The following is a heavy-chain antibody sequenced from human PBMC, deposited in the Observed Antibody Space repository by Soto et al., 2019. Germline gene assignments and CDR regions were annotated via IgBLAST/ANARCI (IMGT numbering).Heavy chain of an antibody. CDR2: INHSGST. V-gene: IGHV4-34*01. D-gene: IGHD2-8*01. CDR3: ARGPYYCTNGVCFRWYYYYGMDV. Sequence: SETQSLTCAVDGGSFSGYYWSWIRQPPGKRQERIGEINHSGSTNYNPSLKSRVTISVDTSKNQFSLKLSSVTAADTAVYYCARGPYYCTNGVCFRWYYYYGMDVWGQGTTVTVSS. CDR1: GGSFSGYY. J-gene: IGHJ6*02.